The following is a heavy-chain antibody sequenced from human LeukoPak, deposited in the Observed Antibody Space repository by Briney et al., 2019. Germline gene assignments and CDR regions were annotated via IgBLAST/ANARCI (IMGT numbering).Heavy chain of an antibody. V-gene: IGHV4-34*01. CDR2: INHSGST. D-gene: IGHD4-11*01. CDR3: ARDMALYSNSLPYYYGMDV. CDR1: GGSFSGYY. Sequence: SETLSLTCAVYGGSFSGYYWSWIRQPPGKGLEWIGEINHSGSTNYNPSLKSRVTISVDTSKNQFSLKLSSVTAADTAVYYCARDMALYSNSLPYYYGMDVWGQGTTVTVSS. J-gene: IGHJ6*02.